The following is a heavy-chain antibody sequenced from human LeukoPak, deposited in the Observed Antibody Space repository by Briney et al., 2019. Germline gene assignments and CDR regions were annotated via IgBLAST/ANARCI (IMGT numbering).Heavy chain of an antibody. CDR1: GGSFSGYY. V-gene: IGHV4-34*01. J-gene: IGHJ4*02. Sequence: PSETLSLTCAVYGGSFSGYYWSWIRQPPGKGLEWIGEINHSGSTNYNPSLKSRVTISVDTSKNQFSLKLSSVTAADTAVYYCARLEQQLGCDYWGQGALVTVSS. CDR3: ARLEQQLGCDY. CDR2: INHSGST. D-gene: IGHD6-13*01.